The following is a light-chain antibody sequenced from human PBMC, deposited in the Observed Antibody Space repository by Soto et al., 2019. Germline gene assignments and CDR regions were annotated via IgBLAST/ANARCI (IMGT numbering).Light chain of an antibody. CDR1: SSNIGTNT. J-gene: IGLJ2*01. V-gene: IGLV1-44*01. Sequence: QSVLTQPPSASGTPGQRVTIFCSGGSSNIGTNTVTWYQQLPGTAPKLLIYSNNQRPSGVPDRFSGSKSGTSASLAISGLQSEDEADYYCAAWDDSLNGPVFGGGTKLTVL. CDR3: AAWDDSLNGPV. CDR2: SNN.